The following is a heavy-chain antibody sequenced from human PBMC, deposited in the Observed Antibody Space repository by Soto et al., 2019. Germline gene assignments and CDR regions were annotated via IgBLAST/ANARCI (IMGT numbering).Heavy chain of an antibody. CDR1: GGSFSGYY. CDR3: ARGRGQLVGMDYYYGMAV. CDR2: INHSGST. D-gene: IGHD6-6*01. V-gene: IGHV4-34*01. Sequence: SETLSLTCAVYGGSFSGYYWSWIRQPPGKGLEWIGEINHSGSTNYNPSLKSRVTISVDTSKNQFSLKLSSVTAADTAVYYCARGRGQLVGMDYYYGMAVWGQGTTVTVSS. J-gene: IGHJ6*02.